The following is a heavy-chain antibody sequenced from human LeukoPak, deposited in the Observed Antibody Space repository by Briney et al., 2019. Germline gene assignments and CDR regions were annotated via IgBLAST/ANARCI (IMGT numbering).Heavy chain of an antibody. CDR1: GFTFGDYY. CDR2: IPRSGTSI. D-gene: IGHD6-19*01. CDR3: ARGSSGVDY. Sequence: GGSLRLSCLASGFTFGDYYMSWIRQAPGKGLEWISYIPRSGTSINYADSVRGRFTISRDNAKNSLYLQMNSLTTEDTAVYYCARGSSGVDYWGQGTLVTVSS. J-gene: IGHJ4*02. V-gene: IGHV3-11*01.